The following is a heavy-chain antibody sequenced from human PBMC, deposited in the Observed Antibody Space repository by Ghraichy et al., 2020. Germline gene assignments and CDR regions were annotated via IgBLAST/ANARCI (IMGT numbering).Heavy chain of an antibody. V-gene: IGHV4-30-2*01. Sequence: SQTLSLTCAVSGGSISSGGSSWSWIRQPPGKGLEWIGYIYHSGSTYYNPSLKSRVTISVDRSKNQFSLKLSSVTAADTALYYCARGGGGFDNWFDPWGQGTLVTVSS. CDR2: IYHSGST. J-gene: IGHJ5*02. CDR3: ARGGGGFDNWFDP. D-gene: IGHD5-12*01. CDR1: GGSISSGGSS.